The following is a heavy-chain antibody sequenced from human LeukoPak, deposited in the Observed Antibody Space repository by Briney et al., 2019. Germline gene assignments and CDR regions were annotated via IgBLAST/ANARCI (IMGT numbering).Heavy chain of an antibody. CDR2: MNPNSGNT. V-gene: IGHV1-8*01. CDR1: GYTFTSYD. D-gene: IGHD2-15*01. CDR3: AGGAYRRTPSRHRRYYYYGLDV. J-gene: IGHJ6*02. Sequence: ASVKVSCKASGYTFTSYDINWVRQATGQGLEWMGWMNPNSGNTGYAQKFQGRVTMTRNTSISTAYMELSSLRSEDTAVYYCAGGAYRRTPSRHRRYYYYGLDVWGQGTPVTVAS.